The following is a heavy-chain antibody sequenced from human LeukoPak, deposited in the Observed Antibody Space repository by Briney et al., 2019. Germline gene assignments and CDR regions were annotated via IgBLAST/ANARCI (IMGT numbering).Heavy chain of an antibody. CDR1: GFTFNTYA. CDR2: IWSDSTNK. CDR3: ARDRLTTVTTFHFDY. D-gene: IGHD4-17*01. V-gene: IGHV3-33*01. Sequence: GRSLRLSCAASGFTFNTYAMHWVRQAPGKGLEWVAVIWSDSTNKYYADSVRGRFTISRDNSKNTLYLQMSSLRAEDTAMYYCARDRLTTVTTFHFDYWGQGTLVTVSS. J-gene: IGHJ4*02.